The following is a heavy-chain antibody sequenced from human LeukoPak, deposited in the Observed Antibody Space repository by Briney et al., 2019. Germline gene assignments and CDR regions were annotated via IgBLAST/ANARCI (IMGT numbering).Heavy chain of an antibody. J-gene: IGHJ4*02. CDR2: IYPGDSNT. D-gene: IGHD3-22*01. Sequence: KFGDSLQISCKGSGYSFTNYWIGWVRQMPGKGLEWMGIIYPGDSNTRYSPSFQGQVSISADKSITTAYLQWGSLKASDTAMYYCASARAVYDTSGDYAYYFDYWGQGTLVTVSS. V-gene: IGHV5-51*01. CDR3: ASARAVYDTSGDYAYYFDY. CDR1: GYSFTNYW.